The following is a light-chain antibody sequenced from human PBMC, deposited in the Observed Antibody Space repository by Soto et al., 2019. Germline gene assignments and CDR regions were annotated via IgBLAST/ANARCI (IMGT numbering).Light chain of an antibody. CDR1: QTISNW. CDR2: DAS. J-gene: IGKJ4*01. CDR3: QQYDGYSPLT. Sequence: DIQMTQSPSTLSASVGDRVTIACRTSQTISNWLAWYQQKPGKAPKLLIYDASNLESGVPSRFSGSGSGTEFTLTIRSLQPDDFATYYCQQYDGYSPLTFGGGTKVDIK. V-gene: IGKV1-5*01.